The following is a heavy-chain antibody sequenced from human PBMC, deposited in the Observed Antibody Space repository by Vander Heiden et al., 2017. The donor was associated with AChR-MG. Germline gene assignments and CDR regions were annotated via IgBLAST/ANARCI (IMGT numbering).Heavy chain of an antibody. CDR3: AREGIAAAGQNDAFDI. D-gene: IGHD6-13*01. Sequence: QVQLVESGGGLAQPGRSLRLPCAASGFTFSSYAMHWVRQAPGKGMEWVAVISYDGSNKYYADSVKGRFTISRDNSKNTLYLQMNSLRAEDTAVYYCAREGIAAAGQNDAFDIWGQGTMVTVSS. CDR2: ISYDGSNK. CDR1: GFTFSSYA. J-gene: IGHJ3*02. V-gene: IGHV3-30-3*01.